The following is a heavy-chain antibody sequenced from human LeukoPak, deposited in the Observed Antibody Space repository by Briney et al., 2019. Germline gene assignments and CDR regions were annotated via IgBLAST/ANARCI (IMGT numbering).Heavy chain of an antibody. D-gene: IGHD4-17*01. CDR2: IYYSGST. Sequence: SETLSLTCTVSGGSISSGNFYWDWIRQPPGKGLEWIGSIYYSGSTYYNPSLKSRVTISVDTSKNQFSLKLNSVTAADTAVYYCARRGNGDYVYWGQGTLVTVSS. CDR1: GGSISSGNFY. V-gene: IGHV4-39*01. J-gene: IGHJ4*02. CDR3: ARRGNGDYVY.